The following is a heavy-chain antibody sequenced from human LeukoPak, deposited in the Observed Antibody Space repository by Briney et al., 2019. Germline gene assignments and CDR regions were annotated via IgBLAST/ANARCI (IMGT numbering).Heavy chain of an antibody. J-gene: IGHJ6*04. Sequence: PGGSLRLSCAASGFTFSSYWMSWVRQAPGKGLEWVANIKQDGSEKYYVDSVKGRFTISRDNAKNSLYLQMNSLRAEDTAVYYCARVRVVWWYGMDVWGKGTTVTVSS. CDR2: IKQDGSEK. V-gene: IGHV3-7*01. D-gene: IGHD2-8*02. CDR1: GFTFSSYW. CDR3: ARVRVVWWYGMDV.